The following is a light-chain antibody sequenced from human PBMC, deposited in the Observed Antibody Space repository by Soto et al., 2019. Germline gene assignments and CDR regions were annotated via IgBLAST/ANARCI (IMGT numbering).Light chain of an antibody. V-gene: IGLV2-14*01. CDR3: LSYSSSTSPYV. CDR1: SSDVGGYNF. Sequence: QSVLAQPASVSGSPGQSITISCSGTSSDVGGYNFVSWDQQHPGKAPKLMIYDVTNRPSGVSNRFSGSKSGNTASLTISGLQAEDEADYYCLSYSSSTSPYVLGTGTKVTVL. J-gene: IGLJ1*01. CDR2: DVT.